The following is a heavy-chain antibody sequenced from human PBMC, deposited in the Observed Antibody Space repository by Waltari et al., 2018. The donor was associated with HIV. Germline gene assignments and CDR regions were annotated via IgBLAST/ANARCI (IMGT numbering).Heavy chain of an antibody. CDR3: ARVRGGGMDV. D-gene: IGHD5-12*01. CDR1: GNTFTGYY. CDR2: INLNSGDT. J-gene: IGHJ6*02. V-gene: IGHV1-2*05. Sequence: QEHLVQSGAEVKKPGASVKVSCTASGNTFTGYYIHWVRQAPGQGLEWVGRINLNSGDTHYAQKFQGRVTMTRDTSISTGYMELHSLTSDDTGVYFCARVRGGGMDVWGQGTTVTVSS.